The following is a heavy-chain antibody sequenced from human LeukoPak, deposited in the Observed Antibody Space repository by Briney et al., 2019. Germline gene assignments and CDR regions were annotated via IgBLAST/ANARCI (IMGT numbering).Heavy chain of an antibody. Sequence: GASVKVSCKASGYTFTGYYMHWVRQAPGQGLEWMGWINPNSGGTNYAQKFQGRVTMTRDTSISTAYMELSRLRSDDTAVYYCAGDQPDSGSFAGFDYWGQGTLVTVSS. D-gene: IGHD1-26*01. J-gene: IGHJ4*02. CDR3: AGDQPDSGSFAGFDY. V-gene: IGHV1-2*02. CDR1: GYTFTGYY. CDR2: INPNSGGT.